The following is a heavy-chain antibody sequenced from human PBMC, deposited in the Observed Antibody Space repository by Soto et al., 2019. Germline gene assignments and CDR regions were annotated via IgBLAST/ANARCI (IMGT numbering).Heavy chain of an antibody. CDR3: ARDKREYQLLMGAFDI. CDR1: GGSISSYY. V-gene: IGHV4-59*01. D-gene: IGHD2-2*01. Sequence: PSETLSLTCTVSGGSISSYYWSWIRQPPGKGLEWIGYIYYSGSTNYNPSLKSRVTISVDTSKNQFSLKLSSVTAADTAVYYCARDKREYQLLMGAFDIWGQGTMVTVS. J-gene: IGHJ3*02. CDR2: IYYSGST.